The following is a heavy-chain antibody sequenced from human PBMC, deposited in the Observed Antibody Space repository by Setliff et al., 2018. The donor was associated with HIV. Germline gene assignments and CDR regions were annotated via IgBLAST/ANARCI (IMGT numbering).Heavy chain of an antibody. CDR2: IYYSGST. D-gene: IGHD1-7*01. V-gene: IGHV4-39*02. CDR3: ASSPRKTGTTSA. CDR1: GGSITTSTFY. J-gene: IGHJ5*02. Sequence: SETLSLTCTVSGGSITTSTFYWGWIRQPPGKGLEWIGSIYYSGSTYYNPSLKSRVTMSVDTSKNHFSLKLSSVTAADTAVYYCASSPRKTGTTSAWGQGTLVTVSS.